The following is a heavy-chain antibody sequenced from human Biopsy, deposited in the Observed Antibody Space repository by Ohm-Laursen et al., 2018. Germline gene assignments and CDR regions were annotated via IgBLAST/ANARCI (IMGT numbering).Heavy chain of an antibody. D-gene: IGHD1-26*01. CDR3: ARDPIVGSKADGMDV. CDR1: GFTFSVYA. Sequence: SLRLSCAASGFTFSVYAKHWVRQAPGKGLEWVAIIWYDGSSEYYADSVKGRFTISRDNSKNTVYLQMNSLRVEDTAVYYCARDPIVGSKADGMDVWGQGTTVTVSS. J-gene: IGHJ6*02. CDR2: IWYDGSSE. V-gene: IGHV3-33*01.